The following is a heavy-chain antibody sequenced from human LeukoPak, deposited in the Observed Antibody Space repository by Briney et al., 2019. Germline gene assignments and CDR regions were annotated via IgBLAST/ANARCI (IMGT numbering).Heavy chain of an antibody. D-gene: IGHD6-25*01. V-gene: IGHV1-18*01. CDR3: ARDQSGYPGCFDY. J-gene: IGHJ4*02. Sequence: GASVKVSCKASGGTFSSYAISWVRQAPGQGLEWMGWISAYNGNTSYAQKLQGRVTMTTDTSTSTAYMELRSLRSDDTAVYYCARDQSGYPGCFDYWGQGTLVTVSS. CDR1: GGTFSSYA. CDR2: ISAYNGNT.